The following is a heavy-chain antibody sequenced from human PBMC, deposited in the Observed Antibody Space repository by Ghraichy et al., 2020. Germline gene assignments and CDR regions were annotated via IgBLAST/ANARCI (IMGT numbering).Heavy chain of an antibody. CDR1: GFTFSSYW. CDR2: INSDGSST. Sequence: GESLNISCAASGFTFSSYWMHWVRQAPGKGLVWVSRINSDGSSTSYADSVKGRFTISRDNAKNTLYLQMNSLRAEDTAVYYCARDPLWGLLDYWGQGTLVTVSS. J-gene: IGHJ4*02. D-gene: IGHD2-21*01. CDR3: ARDPLWGLLDY. V-gene: IGHV3-74*01.